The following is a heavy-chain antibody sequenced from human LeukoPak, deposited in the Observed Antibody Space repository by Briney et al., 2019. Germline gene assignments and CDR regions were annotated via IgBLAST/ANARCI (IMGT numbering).Heavy chain of an antibody. Sequence: GGSLRLSCAASGFTVSSNYMSWVRQAPGKGLEWVSVIYSGGSTYYADSVKGRFTISRDNSKNTLYLQMNSLRAEDTAVYYCARDQDSSSVDYWGQGTLVTVSS. CDR2: IYSGGST. CDR3: ARDQDSSSVDY. CDR1: GFTVSSNY. V-gene: IGHV3-66*01. D-gene: IGHD6-13*01. J-gene: IGHJ4*02.